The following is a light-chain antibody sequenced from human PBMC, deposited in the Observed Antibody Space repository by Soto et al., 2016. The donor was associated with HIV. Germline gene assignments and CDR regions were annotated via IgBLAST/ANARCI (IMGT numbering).Light chain of an antibody. CDR2: AAS. CDR1: QGIDSY. V-gene: IGKV1-9*01. CDR3: QHLYGYPRA. J-gene: IGKJ1*01. Sequence: DIRLTQSPSFLSASVGDRVSITCRANQGIDSYLAWYRHNPGKPPRLPIYAASSLQTGVPLRFSGSGSGTEFTLTISSLQPEDFATYYCQHLYGYPRAFGQGTRVEIK.